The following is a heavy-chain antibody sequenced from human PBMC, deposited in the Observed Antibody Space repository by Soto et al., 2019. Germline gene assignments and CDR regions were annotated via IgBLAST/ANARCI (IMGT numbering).Heavy chain of an antibody. Sequence: EVQLVESGGGLVQPGGSLRLSCAASGFTFSSYWMSWVRQAPGKGLEWVANIKQDGSEKYYVDSVKGRFTISRDNAKNSLYLQMNSLRAEDTAVYYCARGGYCISTSCYLRPWNWFDPWGQGTLVTVSS. CDR2: IKQDGSEK. CDR3: ARGGYCISTSCYLRPWNWFDP. V-gene: IGHV3-7*04. CDR1: GFTFSSYW. J-gene: IGHJ5*02. D-gene: IGHD2-2*01.